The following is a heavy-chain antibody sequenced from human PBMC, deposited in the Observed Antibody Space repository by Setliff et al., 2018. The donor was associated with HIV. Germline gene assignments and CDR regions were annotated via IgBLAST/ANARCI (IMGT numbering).Heavy chain of an antibody. CDR2: MNPNSGNT. J-gene: IGHJ6*02. D-gene: IGHD6-19*01. CDR1: GYTFTSYD. V-gene: IGHV1-8*02. Sequence: GASVKVSCKASGYTFTSYDINWVRQATGQGLEWMGWMNPNSGNTGYAQKFLDRVTMTVDTATSRVYMELRSLRSDDTAVYFCARLGSGWSDSYYYAMDIWGQGTTVTVSS. CDR3: ARLGSGWSDSYYYAMDI.